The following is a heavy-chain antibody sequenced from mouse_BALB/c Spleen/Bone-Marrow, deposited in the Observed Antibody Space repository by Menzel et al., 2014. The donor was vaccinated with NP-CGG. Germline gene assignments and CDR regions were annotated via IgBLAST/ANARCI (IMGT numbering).Heavy chain of an antibody. V-gene: IGHV14-3*02. CDR3: ARYRLGTYFDY. D-gene: IGHD2-14*01. CDR1: GFNIKDTY. Sequence: VQLQQSGAELVKPGASVKLSCTASGFNIKDTYMHWVKQRPEQGLEWIGRIDPATGHTKYDPKFQGKATITADTSFNTAYLQLSSLTSEDTAVYYCARYRLGTYFDYWGQGTTLTVSS. J-gene: IGHJ2*01. CDR2: IDPATGHT.